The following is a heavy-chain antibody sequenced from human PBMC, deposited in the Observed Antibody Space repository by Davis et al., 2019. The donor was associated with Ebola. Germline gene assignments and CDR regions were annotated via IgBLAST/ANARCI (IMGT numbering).Heavy chain of an antibody. J-gene: IGHJ4*02. CDR3: AEGGTNNFLGAN. D-gene: IGHD2-8*01. V-gene: IGHV3-23*01. CDR1: GLTFNHYA. CDR2: ISASGADI. Sequence: GESLKISCAVSGLTFNHYAMTWVRQAPGGGLEWVSGISASGADIKYADSVGGRFSISRDDSKNTLYLQMDSLRAEDTAVFYCAEGGTNNFLGANWGQGTLVTVSS.